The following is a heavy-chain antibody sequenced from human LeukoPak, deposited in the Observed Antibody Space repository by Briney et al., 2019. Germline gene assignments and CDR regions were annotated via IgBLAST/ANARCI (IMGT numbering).Heavy chain of an antibody. V-gene: IGHV4-30-4*08. J-gene: IGHJ4*02. CDR2: IYYSGST. Sequence: SQTLSLTCTVSGGSISSGDYYWGWIRQPPGKGLEWIGYIYYSGSTYYNPSLKSRFTISVDTSKNQFSLKLSSVTAADTAVYYCARLYGSYYENYFDYWGQGTLVTVSS. CDR1: GGSISSGDYY. CDR3: ARLYGSYYENYFDY. D-gene: IGHD1-26*01.